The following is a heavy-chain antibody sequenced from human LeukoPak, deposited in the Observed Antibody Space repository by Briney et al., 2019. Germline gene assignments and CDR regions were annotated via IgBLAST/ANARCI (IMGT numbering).Heavy chain of an antibody. J-gene: IGHJ5*02. D-gene: IGHD2-15*01. CDR2: IIPIFGTA. Sequence: SVKVSCKASGGTFSSYAISWVRQAPGEGLEWMGGIIPIFGTANYAQKFQGRVTITADESTSTAYMELSSLRSEDTAVYYCARVTGVAATTNNWFDPWGQGTLVTVSS. V-gene: IGHV1-69*13. CDR1: GGTFSSYA. CDR3: ARVTGVAATTNNWFDP.